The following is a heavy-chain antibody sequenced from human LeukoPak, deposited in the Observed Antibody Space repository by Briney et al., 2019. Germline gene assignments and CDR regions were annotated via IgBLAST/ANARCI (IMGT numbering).Heavy chain of an antibody. J-gene: IGHJ5*02. CDR3: ARDAPVWLGGEWFDP. D-gene: IGHD3-16*01. CDR1: GGSISSYY. V-gene: IGHV4-59*01. CDR2: IYCSGST. Sequence: SETLSLTCTVSGGSISSYYWSWIRQPPGKGLEWIGYIYCSGSTNYNPSLKSRVTISVDTSKNQFSLKLSSVTAADTAVYYCARDAPVWLGGEWFDPWGQGTLVTVSS.